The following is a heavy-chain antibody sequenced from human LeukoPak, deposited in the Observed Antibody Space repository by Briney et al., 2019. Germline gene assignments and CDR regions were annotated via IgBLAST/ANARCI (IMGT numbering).Heavy chain of an antibody. CDR3: ARDRANPDDPNRYFFDY. CDR1: GGTFGSYA. J-gene: IGHJ4*02. Sequence: ASVKVSCKASGGTFGSYAISWVRQAPGQGLEWMGWINAYNGNTKYAQELQGRVTMTTDTSTNIAYMELTTLGSDDTAVYYCARDRANPDDPNRYFFDYWGQGTLVTVSS. D-gene: IGHD1-1*01. CDR2: INAYNGNT. V-gene: IGHV1-18*01.